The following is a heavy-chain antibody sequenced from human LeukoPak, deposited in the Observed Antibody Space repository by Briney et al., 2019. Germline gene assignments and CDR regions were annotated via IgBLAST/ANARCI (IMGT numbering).Heavy chain of an antibody. CDR1: GGSISSSSYY. J-gene: IGHJ5*01. CDR2: IYYSGST. D-gene: IGHD3-10*01. Sequence: SETLSLTCTVSGGSISSSSYYWGWIRQPPGKGLEWIGSIYYSGSTYYNPSLKSRVTISVDTSKNQFSLKLSSVTAADTAVYYCARGGSGLLWFDYWGQGNLVTVSS. CDR3: ARGGSGLLWFDY. V-gene: IGHV4-39*01.